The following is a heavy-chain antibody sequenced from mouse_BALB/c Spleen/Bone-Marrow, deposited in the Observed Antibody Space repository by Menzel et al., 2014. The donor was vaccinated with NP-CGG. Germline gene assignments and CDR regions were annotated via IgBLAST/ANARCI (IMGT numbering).Heavy chain of an antibody. CDR1: GYTFTSSV. Sequence: EVQLQQSGPELVKPGASVKMSCKASGYTFTSSVMHRVKQTPGQGLEWIGYFNPYNDGSKYNEKFKGKATLTSDKSSSTAYMELSSLTSEDSAVYYYAKGGNYRYDFDYWGQGTTLTVSS. CDR3: AKGGNYRYDFDY. V-gene: IGHV1-14*01. CDR2: FNPYNDGS. D-gene: IGHD2-14*01. J-gene: IGHJ2*01.